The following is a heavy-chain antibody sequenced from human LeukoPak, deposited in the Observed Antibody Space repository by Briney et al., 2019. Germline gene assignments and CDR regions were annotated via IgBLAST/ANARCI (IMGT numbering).Heavy chain of an antibody. V-gene: IGHV3-30*18. CDR2: ISYDGSNK. D-gene: IGHD3-10*01. J-gene: IGHJ4*02. CDR3: EKGNYGSGTASHF. CDR1: GFTLSSYG. Sequence: GGSLRLFFAASGFTLSSYGMHWVRPAPGKGLEGGPVISYDGSNKYNAHSVRGRLTIPRDNSKNTLYLQMHGLGAEGTAEYYCEKGNYGSGTASHFGGRGTVVSVST.